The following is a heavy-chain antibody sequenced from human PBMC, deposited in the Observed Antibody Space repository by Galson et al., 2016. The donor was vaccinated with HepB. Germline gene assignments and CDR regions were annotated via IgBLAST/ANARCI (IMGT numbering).Heavy chain of an antibody. CDR1: GFTFNDYF. Sequence: SLRLSCAASGFTFNDYFINWIRQAPGKGLEWVSNISGGGESISYADSVKGRFTISRDKAKHSVFLQMNSLRAEDTAVYFCARDETGDYYYGMDVWGQGTTVTVAS. J-gene: IGHJ6*02. CDR3: ARDETGDYYYGMDV. CDR2: ISGGGESI. V-gene: IGHV3-11*01.